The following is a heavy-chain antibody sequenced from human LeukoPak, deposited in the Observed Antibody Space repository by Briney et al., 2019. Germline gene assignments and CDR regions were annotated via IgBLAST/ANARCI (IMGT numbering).Heavy chain of an antibody. Sequence: ASMKVSCKASGYTFSDYYMYWVRQAPGQGLEWMGWINPNSGGTNYAQKFQGRVTMTRDTSISTAYMELSRLKSDDTAMYYCARAYSMGAHPDDAFDIWGQGTMVTVSS. V-gene: IGHV1-2*02. J-gene: IGHJ3*02. CDR2: INPNSGGT. D-gene: IGHD1-26*01. CDR3: ARAYSMGAHPDDAFDI. CDR1: GYTFSDYY.